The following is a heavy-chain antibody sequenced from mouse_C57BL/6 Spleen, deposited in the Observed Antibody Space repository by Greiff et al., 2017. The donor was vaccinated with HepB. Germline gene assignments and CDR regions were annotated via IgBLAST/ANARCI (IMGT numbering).Heavy chain of an antibody. CDR2: IYPGDGDT. D-gene: IGHD2-10*02. CDR1: GYAFSSSW. CDR3: ARSQPYGHHY. Sequence: VKVVESGPELVKPGASVKISCKASGYAFSSSWMNWVKQRPGKGLEWIGRIYPGDGDTNYNGKFKGKATLTADKSSSTAYMQLSSLTSEDSAVYFCARSQPYGHHYWGQGTTLTVSS. V-gene: IGHV1-82*01. J-gene: IGHJ2*01.